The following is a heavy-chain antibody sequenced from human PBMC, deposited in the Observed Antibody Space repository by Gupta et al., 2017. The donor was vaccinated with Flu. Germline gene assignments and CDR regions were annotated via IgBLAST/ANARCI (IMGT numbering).Heavy chain of an antibody. CDR3: ARESAVAGGGYFDL. CDR1: GFTFSSYD. V-gene: IGHV3-13*04. D-gene: IGHD6-19*01. Sequence: EVQLVESGGGLVQPGGSLRLSCAASGFTFSSYDMHWVRQATGKGLEWVSAIGTAGDTYYPGSVKGRFTISRENAKNSLYLQRNSLRAGDTGVYYCARESAVAGGGYFDLWGRGTLVTVSS. CDR2: IGTAGDT. J-gene: IGHJ2*01.